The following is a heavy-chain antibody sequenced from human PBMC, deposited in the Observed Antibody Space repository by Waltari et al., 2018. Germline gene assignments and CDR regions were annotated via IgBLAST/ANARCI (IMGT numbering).Heavy chain of an antibody. CDR1: GFTFSSYW. V-gene: IGHV3-74*01. CDR2: IKSDGSST. J-gene: IGHJ4*02. Sequence: EVQLVESGGGLVQPGGSLRLSCAAPGFTFSSYWMHWVRQAPGKGLVWFSRIKSDGSSTTYADSVKGRFTISRDNAKNTLDLQMNSLRAEDTAVYYCTRGGDSSNWYPGYFDYWGQGTLVTVSS. CDR3: TRGGDSSNWYPGYFDY. D-gene: IGHD6-13*01.